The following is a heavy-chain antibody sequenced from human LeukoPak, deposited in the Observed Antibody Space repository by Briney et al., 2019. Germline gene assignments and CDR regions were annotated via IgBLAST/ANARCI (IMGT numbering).Heavy chain of an antibody. J-gene: IGHJ5*02. CDR1: GGTFSSYA. CDR3: ARGGSVTVTARGWFDP. D-gene: IGHD4-11*01. CDR2: IIPIFGTA. V-gene: IGHV1-69*01. Sequence: SVKVSCKASGGTFSSYAISWVRQAPGQGLEWMGGIIPIFGTANYAQKFQGRVTITADESTSTAYMELSSLRSEDTAVYYCARGGSVTVTARGWFDPWGQGNLVTVSS.